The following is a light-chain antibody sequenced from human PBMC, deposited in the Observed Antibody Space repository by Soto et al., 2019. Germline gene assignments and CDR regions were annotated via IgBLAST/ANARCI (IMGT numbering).Light chain of an antibody. Sequence: QSALTQPASVSGSPGQSTTISCTGTSSDVGSYNYVSWYQQHPGRAPRLMIYEVSNRPSGVSNRFSGSKSGNTASLTISGLLAEDEADYYCSSYTTSSTYVFGPGTKLTVL. CDR3: SSYTTSSTYV. V-gene: IGLV2-14*01. CDR1: SSDVGSYNY. J-gene: IGLJ1*01. CDR2: EVS.